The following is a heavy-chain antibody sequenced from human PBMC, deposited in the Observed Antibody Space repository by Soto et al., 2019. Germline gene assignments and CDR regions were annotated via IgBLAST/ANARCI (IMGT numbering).Heavy chain of an antibody. J-gene: IGHJ4*02. Sequence: EVQFVEYGGDLVQPGGSLRLSCAASGFAFSQYWINWVRQSPGKGLEWVAIMNQDGSKRYYGASVMGRFTISRDNGKNSPYLQMNSLRDDVTAVYFCARDMGLSGYSSAFDYWGLGTRVTVTS. CDR2: MNQDGSKR. CDR1: GFAFSQYW. D-gene: IGHD5-12*01. CDR3: ARDMGLSGYSSAFDY. V-gene: IGHV3-7*01.